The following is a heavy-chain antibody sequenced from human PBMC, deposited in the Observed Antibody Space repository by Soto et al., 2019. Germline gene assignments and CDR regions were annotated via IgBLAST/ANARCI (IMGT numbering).Heavy chain of an antibody. CDR1: GYTFTSYY. V-gene: IGHV1-46*01. J-gene: IGHJ4*02. CDR2: INPSGGST. CDR3: ARANYYDSSGYLPFGY. Sequence: QVQLVQSGAEVKKPGASVKVSCKASGYTFTSYYMHWVRQAPGQGLEWMGIINPSGGSTSYAQKFQGRVTMTRDTSTNTVYMELSSLRSEDTAVYYCARANYYDSSGYLPFGYWGQGTLVTVSS. D-gene: IGHD3-22*01.